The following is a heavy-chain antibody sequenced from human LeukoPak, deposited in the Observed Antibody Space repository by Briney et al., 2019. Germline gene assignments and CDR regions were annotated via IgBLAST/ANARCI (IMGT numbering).Heavy chain of an antibody. CDR3: AKLKIVAGGYFDY. V-gene: IGHV3-23*01. CDR1: GFTFSSYA. D-gene: IGHD2-21*01. J-gene: IGHJ4*02. CDR2: ISGSGVST. Sequence: GGSLRLSCAASGFTFSSYAMSWVRQAPGKGLEWVSAISGSGVSTYYADSVKGGFTISRDNSKNTLYLQMNSLRAEDTAVYYCAKLKIVAGGYFDYWGQGTLVTVSS.